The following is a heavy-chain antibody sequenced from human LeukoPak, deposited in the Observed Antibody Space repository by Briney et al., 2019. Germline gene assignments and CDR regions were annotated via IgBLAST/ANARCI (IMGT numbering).Heavy chain of an antibody. D-gene: IGHD2-2*01. V-gene: IGHV3-23*01. CDR2: SSGSGAST. CDR3: ARGEVPADLYYFDY. Sequence: GGSLRLSCVGSGFTFINYAMTWVRQSPARGLEYVSSSSGSGASTHYADSVKGRFTISRDNSRNTLYLEMSSLRAEDTAVYYCARGEVPADLYYFDYWGQGTLVTVSS. J-gene: IGHJ4*02. CDR1: GFTFINYA.